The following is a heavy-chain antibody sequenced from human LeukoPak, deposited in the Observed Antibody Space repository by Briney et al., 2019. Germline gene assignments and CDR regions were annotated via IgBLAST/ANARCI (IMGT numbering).Heavy chain of an antibody. D-gene: IGHD3-22*01. CDR3: ARDHVESYYDSSEGYYYYYYMDV. V-gene: IGHV4-34*01. CDR1: GGSFSGYY. CDR2: INHSGST. Sequence: SETLSLTCAVYGGSFSGYYWSWIRQPPGKGLEWIGEINHSGSTNYNPSLKSRVTMSVDTSKNQFSLKLSSVTAADTAVYYCARDHVESYYDSSEGYYYYYYMDVWGKGTTVTISS. J-gene: IGHJ6*03.